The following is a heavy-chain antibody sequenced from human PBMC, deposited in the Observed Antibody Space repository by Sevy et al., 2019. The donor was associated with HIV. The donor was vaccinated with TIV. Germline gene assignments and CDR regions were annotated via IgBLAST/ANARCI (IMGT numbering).Heavy chain of an antibody. CDR2: ISGSSNYI. CDR3: ARPYGSGSWEAFDI. Sequence: GGSLRLSCAASGFSFSSYPMNWVPQAPGKGLEWVSSISGSSNYIYYADSLRGRFTISRDNAKNSLYLQMNSLRAEDTAVYYCARPYGSGSWEAFDIWGQGTMVTVSS. V-gene: IGHV3-21*01. D-gene: IGHD3-10*01. J-gene: IGHJ3*02. CDR1: GFSFSSYP.